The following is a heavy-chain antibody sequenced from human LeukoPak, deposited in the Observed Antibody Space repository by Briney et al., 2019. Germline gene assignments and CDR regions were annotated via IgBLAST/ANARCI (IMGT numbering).Heavy chain of an antibody. V-gene: IGHV3-7*01. CDR2: INQDGSEK. D-gene: IGHD5-18*01. CDR1: GFTFSTNW. CDR3: SRLRGYSYGYADY. Sequence: GGSLRLSCEASGFTFSTNWMTWVRQAPGKGLEWVANINQDGSEKYYVDSVKGRFTISRDNAKNSLYLQMNNLRAEDTAVYYCSRLRGYSYGYADYWGQGTLVTVSS. J-gene: IGHJ4*02.